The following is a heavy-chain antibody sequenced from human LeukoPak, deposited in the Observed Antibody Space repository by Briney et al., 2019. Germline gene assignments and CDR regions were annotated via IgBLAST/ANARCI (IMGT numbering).Heavy chain of an antibody. D-gene: IGHD3-22*01. Sequence: SETLSLTCTVSGGSISSGDYYWSWIRQPPGKGLEWIGYIYYSGSTYYNPSLKSRVTISVDTSKNQFSLKLSSVTAADTAVYYCAREGSYYDSSGYYQDYWGQGTLVTVSS. CDR1: GGSISSGDYY. CDR2: IYYSGST. CDR3: AREGSYYDSSGYYQDY. J-gene: IGHJ4*02. V-gene: IGHV4-30-4*01.